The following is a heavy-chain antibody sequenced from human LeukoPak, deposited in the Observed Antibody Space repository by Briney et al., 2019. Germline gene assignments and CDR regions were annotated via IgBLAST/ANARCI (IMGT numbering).Heavy chain of an antibody. D-gene: IGHD3-10*01. Sequence: PGGSLRLSCVASEFTFSNYAMSWVRQAPGKGLEWVSAISGSGGSTYYADSVRGRFTISRDKSKNTLDLQMNSLRVEDTAVYYCARVIRGGVDYWGQGTLVTVSS. V-gene: IGHV3-23*01. J-gene: IGHJ4*02. CDR2: ISGSGGST. CDR1: EFTFSNYA. CDR3: ARVIRGGVDY.